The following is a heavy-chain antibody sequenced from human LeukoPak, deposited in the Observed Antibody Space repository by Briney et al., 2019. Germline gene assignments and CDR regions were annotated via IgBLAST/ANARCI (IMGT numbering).Heavy chain of an antibody. CDR1: CDIFTCYW. V-gene: IGHV5-51*01. J-gene: IGHJ4*02. Sequence: GESLKISCNGSCDIFTCYWLGWVRPMPGKGLEWMGIIYPSDSDTRYSTSFQGQVTISADKSISTAYLQWSSLKASDTPMYYCARGGDSRWWIYYIAYWGEGTLVTVSS. CDR2: IYPSDSDT. CDR3: ARGGDSRWWIYYIAY. D-gene: IGHD2-15*01.